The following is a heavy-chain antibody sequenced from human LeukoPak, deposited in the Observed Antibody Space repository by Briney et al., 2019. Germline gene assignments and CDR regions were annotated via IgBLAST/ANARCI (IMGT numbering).Heavy chain of an antibody. V-gene: IGHV4-34*01. CDR3: ARVGPIAARRDHYYFDY. CDR1: GGSFSGYY. J-gene: IGHJ4*02. CDR2: INHSGST. Sequence: SETLSLTCAVYGGSFSGYYWSWIRQPPGKGLEWIGEINHSGSTNYNPSLKSRVTISVGTSKNQFSLKLSSVTAADTAVYYCARVGPIAARRDHYYFDYWGQGTLVTVSS. D-gene: IGHD6-6*01.